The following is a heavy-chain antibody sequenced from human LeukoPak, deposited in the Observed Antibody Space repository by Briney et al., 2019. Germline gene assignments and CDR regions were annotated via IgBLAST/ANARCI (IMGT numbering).Heavy chain of an antibody. Sequence: GGSLRLSCSASGFTFSYYIMHWVRQAPGKGLETVSAITGNGGSTYYVDSVKGRFTISRDNSKNTLYLQMSSLRTEDTAMYYRARRDDYSAYDCWGQGTLVTVSS. D-gene: IGHD5-24*01. CDR3: ARRDDYSAYDC. CDR2: ITGNGGST. V-gene: IGHV3-64D*09. J-gene: IGHJ4*02. CDR1: GFTFSYYI.